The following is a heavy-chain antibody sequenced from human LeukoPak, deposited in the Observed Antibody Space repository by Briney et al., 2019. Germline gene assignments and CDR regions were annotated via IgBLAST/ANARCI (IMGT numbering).Heavy chain of an antibody. D-gene: IGHD3-10*01. J-gene: IGHJ4*02. Sequence: GGSLRLSCADSGFTFSSYGMSWVRQAPGKGLEWVSAISGSGGSTYYADSVKGRFTISRDNSKNTLYLQMNSLRAEDTAVYYCAKFRSGSPIDYWGQGTLVTVSS. CDR3: AKFRSGSPIDY. CDR1: GFTFSSYG. V-gene: IGHV3-23*01. CDR2: ISGSGGST.